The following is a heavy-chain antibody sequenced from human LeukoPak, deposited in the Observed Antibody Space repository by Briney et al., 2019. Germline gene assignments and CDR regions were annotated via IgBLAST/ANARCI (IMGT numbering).Heavy chain of an antibody. Sequence: PGGSLRLSCGASGFTFSSYAMSWVRQAPGKGLERVSSISGNGGITYYTESVKGRFTVSRDNSESTLYLQMNSLRVEDTAIYYCGRDRPNYYDSSGHYYRRNGDYWGQGTLVTVSS. CDR3: GRDRPNYYDSSGHYYRRNGDY. D-gene: IGHD3-22*01. V-gene: IGHV3-23*01. CDR2: ISGNGGIT. J-gene: IGHJ4*02. CDR1: GFTFSSYA.